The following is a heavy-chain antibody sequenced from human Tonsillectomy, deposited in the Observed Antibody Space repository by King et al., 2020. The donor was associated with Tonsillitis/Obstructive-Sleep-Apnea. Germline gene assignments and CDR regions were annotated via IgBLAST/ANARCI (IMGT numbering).Heavy chain of an antibody. D-gene: IGHD5-12*01. CDR1: GGSFSGYY. CDR2: INHSGST. V-gene: IGHV4-34*01. J-gene: IGHJ6*03. CDR3: AKVSYSGYDYLRYYYYMDV. Sequence: VQLQQWGAGLLKPSETLSLTCAVYGGSFSGYYWSWIRQPPGKGLEWIGEINHSGSTNYNPSLKSRVTISVDTSKNQFSLKLSSVTAADTAVYYCAKVSYSGYDYLRYYYYMDVWGKGTTVTVSS.